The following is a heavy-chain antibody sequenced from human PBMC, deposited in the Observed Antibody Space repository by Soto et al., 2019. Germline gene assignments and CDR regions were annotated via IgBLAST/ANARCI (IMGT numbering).Heavy chain of an antibody. Sequence: PSETLSLTCAVSGGSISSGGYPWSWIRQPPGKGLEWIGYIYHSGSTYYNPSLKSRVTISVDRSKNQFSLKLSSVTAADTAVYYCARSAFGVGLDYWGQGTLVTVSS. CDR1: GGSISSGGYP. V-gene: IGHV4-30-2*01. J-gene: IGHJ4*02. CDR3: ARSAFGVGLDY. CDR2: IYHSGST. D-gene: IGHD3-3*01.